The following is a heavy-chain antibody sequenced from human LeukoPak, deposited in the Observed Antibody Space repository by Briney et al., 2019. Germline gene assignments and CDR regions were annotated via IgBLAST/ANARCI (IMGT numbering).Heavy chain of an antibody. CDR1: GGSISSYY. CDR3: ARLYYDSSGHY. D-gene: IGHD3-22*01. Sequence: SETLSLTCTVSGGSISSYYWSWFRQPPGKGLEWIGYIYYSGSTNYNPSLKSRVTISVDTSKTQFSLKLSSVTAADTAVYYCARLYYDSSGHYWGQGTLVTVSS. V-gene: IGHV4-59*01. J-gene: IGHJ4*02. CDR2: IYYSGST.